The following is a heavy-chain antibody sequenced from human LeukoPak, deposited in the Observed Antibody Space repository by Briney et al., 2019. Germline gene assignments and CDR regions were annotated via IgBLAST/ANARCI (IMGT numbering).Heavy chain of an antibody. J-gene: IGHJ6*03. CDR2: MNAGNGNT. Sequence: ASVKVSCKASGYIFTDYAIHWLRQAPGQRPEWMGWMNAGNGNTKYSQKFQGRITLIRDTSAATAYMELSSLRSDDTAVYYCARDRSGLGYYMDVWGKGTTVTVSS. V-gene: IGHV1-3*01. CDR3: ARDRSGLGYYMDV. CDR1: GYIFTDYA. D-gene: IGHD3-16*01.